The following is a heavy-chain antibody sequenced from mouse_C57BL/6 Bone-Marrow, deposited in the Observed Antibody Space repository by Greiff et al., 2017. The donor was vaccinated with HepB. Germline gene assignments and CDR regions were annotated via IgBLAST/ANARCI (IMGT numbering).Heavy chain of an antibody. Sequence: QVQLQQSGAELVRPGASVKMSCKASGYTFTSYSMHWVKQRPGQGLEWIGYINPSSGYTKYNQKFKDKATLTADKSSSTAYMQLSSLTSEDSAVYYCARRYGRSGYAMDYWGQGTSVTVSS. V-gene: IGHV1-4*01. CDR2: INPSSGYT. CDR3: ARRYGRSGYAMDY. CDR1: GYTFTSYS. D-gene: IGHD1-1*01. J-gene: IGHJ4*01.